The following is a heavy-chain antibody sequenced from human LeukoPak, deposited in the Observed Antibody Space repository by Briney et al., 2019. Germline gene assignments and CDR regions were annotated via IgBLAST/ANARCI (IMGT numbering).Heavy chain of an antibody. V-gene: IGHV4-34*01. CDR3: ARGRRSYYGSGSYYNY. CDR1: GGSFSGYY. Sequence: SETLSLTCAVYGGSFSGYYWSWIRQPPGKGLEWIGEINHSGSTNYNPSLKGRVTISVDTSKNQFSLKLSSVTAADTAVYYCARGRRSYYGSGSYYNYWSQGTLVTVSS. CDR2: INHSGST. D-gene: IGHD3-10*01. J-gene: IGHJ4*02.